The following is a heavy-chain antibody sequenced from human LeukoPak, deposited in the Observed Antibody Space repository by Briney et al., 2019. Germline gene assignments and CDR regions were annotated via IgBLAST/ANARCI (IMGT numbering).Heavy chain of an antibody. J-gene: IGHJ5*02. V-gene: IGHV4-34*01. CDR2: INHSGST. CDR1: GGSFTIYS. Sequence: SETLSLTCAVYGGSFTIYSWTWIRQPPGKSLEWIGEINHSGSTNYNPSLKSRVTISVDTSKNQFSLKLSSVTAADTAVYYCARGRRTDYYGSGSYYRRGNWFDPWGQGTLVTVSS. CDR3: ARGRRTDYYGSGSYYRRGNWFDP. D-gene: IGHD3-10*01.